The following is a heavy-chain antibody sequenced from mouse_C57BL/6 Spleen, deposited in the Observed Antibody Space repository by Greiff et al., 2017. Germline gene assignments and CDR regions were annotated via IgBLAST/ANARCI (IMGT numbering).Heavy chain of an antibody. J-gene: IGHJ4*01. CDR3: ASTTVVARAMDY. CDR1: GYAFSSSW. D-gene: IGHD1-1*01. Sequence: VQRVESGPELVKPGASVKISCKASGYAFSSSWMNWVKQRPGKGLEWIGRIYPGDGDTNYNGKFKGKATRTADKSSSTAYMTLSSLTTEDAAVYFWASTTVVARAMDYWGQGTSVTVSS. CDR2: IYPGDGDT. V-gene: IGHV1-82*01.